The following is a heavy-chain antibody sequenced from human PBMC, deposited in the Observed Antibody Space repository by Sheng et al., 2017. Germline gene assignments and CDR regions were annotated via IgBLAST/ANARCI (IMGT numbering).Heavy chain of an antibody. CDR1: GYTFTGYY. CDR3: ARAAAAAPIDY. J-gene: IGHJ4*01. D-gene: IGHD6-13*01. CDR2: SNPNTGDT. V-gene: IGHV1-2*02. Sequence: QVQLVQSGAEVKKPGASVKVSCKASGYTFTGYYMHWVRPAHGQGLEWMGWSNPNTGDTGYAQKFEGRVTMTRDTSINTAYMELSRLRSDDTAIYYCARAAAAAPIDY.